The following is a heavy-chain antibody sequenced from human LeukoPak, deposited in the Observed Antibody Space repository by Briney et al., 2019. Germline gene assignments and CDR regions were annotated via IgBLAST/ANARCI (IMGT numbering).Heavy chain of an antibody. CDR3: ARVNYGGIGDY. D-gene: IGHD4-23*01. V-gene: IGHV3-7*04. J-gene: IGHJ4*02. Sequence: GGSLRLSCAASGFTFSSYGMHWVRQAPGKGLGWVAHIKQDGSEKNYVDSVKGRFTISRDNAKNSLYLQMNSLRAEDTAVYYCARVNYGGIGDYWGQGALVTVSS. CDR2: IKQDGSEK. CDR1: GFTFSSYG.